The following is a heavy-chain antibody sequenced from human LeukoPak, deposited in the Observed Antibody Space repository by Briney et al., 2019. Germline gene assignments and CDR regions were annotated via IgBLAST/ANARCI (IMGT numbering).Heavy chain of an antibody. D-gene: IGHD3-22*01. J-gene: IGHJ4*02. CDR1: GFTVSSNY. V-gene: IGHV3-53*04. CDR3: ARLPYYYDSSGSDY. Sequence: PGGSLRLSCAASGFTVSSNYMSWVRQAPGKGLEWVSVIYSGGSTYYADSVKGRFTTSRHNSKNTLYLQMNSLRAEDTAVYYCARLPYYYDSSGSDYWGQGTLVTVSS. CDR2: IYSGGST.